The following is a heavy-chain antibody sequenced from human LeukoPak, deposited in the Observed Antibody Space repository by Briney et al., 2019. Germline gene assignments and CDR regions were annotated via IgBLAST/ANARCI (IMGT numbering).Heavy chain of an antibody. CDR3: ARSDPNSSGLDY. D-gene: IGHD6-19*01. Sequence: PGGSLKLSCAASGFTFSSYSMNWVRQAPGKGLEWVSSISSSSSYIYYADSVKGRFTISRDNAKNSLYLQMNSLRAEDTAVYYCARSDPNSSGLDYWGQGTLVTVSS. V-gene: IGHV3-21*01. J-gene: IGHJ4*02. CDR2: ISSSSSYI. CDR1: GFTFSSYS.